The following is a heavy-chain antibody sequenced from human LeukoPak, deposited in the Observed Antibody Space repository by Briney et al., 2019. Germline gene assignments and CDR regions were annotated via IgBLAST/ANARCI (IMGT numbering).Heavy chain of an antibody. J-gene: IGHJ4*02. D-gene: IGHD6-19*01. CDR3: ARTGYSSGWRVPFDY. V-gene: IGHV4-59*01. CDR2: IYYSGST. CDR1: GGSISSYY. Sequence: SETLSLTCTVSGGSISSYYRSWIRQPPGKGLEWIGYIYYSGSTNYNPSLKSRVTISVDTSKNQFSLKLSSVTAADTAVYYCARTGYSSGWRVPFDYWGQGTLVTVSS.